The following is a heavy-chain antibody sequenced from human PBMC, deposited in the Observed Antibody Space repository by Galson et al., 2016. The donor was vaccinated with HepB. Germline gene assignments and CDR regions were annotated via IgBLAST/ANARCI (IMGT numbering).Heavy chain of an antibody. V-gene: IGHV3-30*09. J-gene: IGHJ5*01. Sequence: SLRLSCAASGFTFSSYALHWVRQAPGKGLEWVSMISYDGSQKFYADSVKGRFAISRDSSKNTLYLHMDSLRTEDTAVYFCARERSYSSAWYSLDSWGQGTLVTVSS. CDR2: ISYDGSQK. D-gene: IGHD6-19*01. CDR1: GFTFSSYA. CDR3: ARERSYSSAWYSLDS.